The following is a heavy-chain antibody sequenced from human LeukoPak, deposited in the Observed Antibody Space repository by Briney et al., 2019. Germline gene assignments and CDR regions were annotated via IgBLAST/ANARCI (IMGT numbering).Heavy chain of an antibody. Sequence: GGSLRLSCAASGFTFSDYYMSWIRQAPGKGLEWVSDISSSSSYTNYADSVKGRFTISRDNAKNSLYLQMNSLRAEDTAVYYCARRIRYFDWPSMDVWGKGTTVTVSS. J-gene: IGHJ6*04. V-gene: IGHV3-11*06. CDR2: ISSSSSYT. CDR1: GFTFSDYY. CDR3: ARRIRYFDWPSMDV. D-gene: IGHD3-9*01.